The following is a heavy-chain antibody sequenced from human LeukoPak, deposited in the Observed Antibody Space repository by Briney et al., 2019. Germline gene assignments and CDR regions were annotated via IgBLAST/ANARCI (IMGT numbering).Heavy chain of an antibody. CDR1: GGSISRGGYY. D-gene: IGHD3-16*01. V-gene: IGHV4-31*03. CDR3: AREAVRGPNYFDY. Sequence: SETLSLTCTVSGGSISRGGYYWSWIRQHPGKGLEWIGYIYYSGSTYYNPSLKSRVTISVDTSKNQFSLKLSSVTAADTAVYYCAREAVRGPNYFDYWGQGTLVTVSS. J-gene: IGHJ4*02. CDR2: IYYSGST.